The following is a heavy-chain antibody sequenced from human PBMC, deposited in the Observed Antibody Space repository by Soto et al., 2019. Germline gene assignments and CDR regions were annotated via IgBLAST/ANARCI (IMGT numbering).Heavy chain of an antibody. Sequence: QVQLQQWGAGLLKPSETLSLTCAVYGGSFSGYYWSWIRQPPGKGLEWIGEINHSGSTNYNPSLKSRVTISVDTSKIQFSLKLSSVTAADTAVYYCARRVAVVVPAANSPPPYYFDYWGQGTLVTVSS. CDR2: INHSGST. D-gene: IGHD2-2*01. V-gene: IGHV4-34*01. CDR1: GGSFSGYY. J-gene: IGHJ4*02. CDR3: ARRVAVVVPAANSPPPYYFDY.